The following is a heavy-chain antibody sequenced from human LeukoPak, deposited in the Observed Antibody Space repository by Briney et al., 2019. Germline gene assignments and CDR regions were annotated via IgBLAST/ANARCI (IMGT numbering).Heavy chain of an antibody. V-gene: IGHV6-1*01. Sequence: QTLSLTCAISGDSVSSNSAAWNWIRQSPSRGLEWLGRTYYRSKWYNDYAVSVKSRISLNPDTSKNQFSLQLNSVTPEDTAVYYCARDPFWSGYFGPDYWGQGTLVTVSS. D-gene: IGHD3-3*01. CDR3: ARDPFWSGYFGPDY. J-gene: IGHJ4*02. CDR1: GDSVSSNSAA. CDR2: TYYRSKWYN.